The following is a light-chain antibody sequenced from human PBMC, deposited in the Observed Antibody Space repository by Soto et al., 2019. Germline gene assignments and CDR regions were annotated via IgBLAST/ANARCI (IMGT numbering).Light chain of an antibody. CDR2: GAS. CDR3: QQYNNWPFS. J-gene: IGKJ5*01. V-gene: IGKV3D-15*01. CDR1: QNVDTK. Sequence: VITPYQGALYSSRGEGDPLAGRASQNVDTKLAWYQQKPGQAPRLLIYGASSRATGIPDRFSGSGSETDFTLTISGLQAEESAIYFCQQYNNWPFSFGQGTRLEI.